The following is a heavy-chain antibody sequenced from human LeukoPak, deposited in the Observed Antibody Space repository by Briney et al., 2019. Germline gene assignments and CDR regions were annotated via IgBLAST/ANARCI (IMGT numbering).Heavy chain of an antibody. Sequence: GGSLRLSCAASGLTFSNYAMSWVRQAPGKGLEWVSAISGSGGNTYYADSVKGRFTISRDNSKNTLYLQMNSLRAEDTAVYYCARDPPYGSGSHYFDYWGQGTLVTVSS. CDR2: ISGSGGNT. CDR3: ARDPPYGSGSHYFDY. CDR1: GLTFSNYA. V-gene: IGHV3-23*01. J-gene: IGHJ4*02. D-gene: IGHD3-10*01.